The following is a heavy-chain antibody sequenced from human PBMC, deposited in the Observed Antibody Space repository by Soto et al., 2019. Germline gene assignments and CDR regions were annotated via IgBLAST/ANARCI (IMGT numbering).Heavy chain of an antibody. CDR3: ARPYYDFWYYYGMDV. V-gene: IGHV1-18*01. CDR2: ISAYNGNT. D-gene: IGHD3-3*01. J-gene: IGHJ6*02. Sequence: ASVKVSCKASGYTFTSYCISWVRQAPGQGLEWMGWISAYNGNTNYAQKLQGRVTMTTDTSTSTAYMELRSLRSDDTAVYYCARPYYDFWYYYGMDVWGQGTTVTVSS. CDR1: GYTFTSYC.